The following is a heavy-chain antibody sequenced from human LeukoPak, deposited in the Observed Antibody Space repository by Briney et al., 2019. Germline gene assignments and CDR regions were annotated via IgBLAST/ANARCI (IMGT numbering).Heavy chain of an antibody. CDR2: ISSSSSTI. D-gene: IGHD2-2*01. J-gene: IGHJ4*02. CDR1: GFTFSSYS. V-gene: IGHV3-48*01. CDR3: ARRGYCSATTCFAYFDY. Sequence: PGGSLRLSCAAPGFTFSSYSMNWVRQAPGKGLEWVSYISSSSSTIYYADSVKGQFTISRDNAKNSLYLQMNSLRAEDTAVYYCARRGYCSATTCFAYFDYWGQGTLVTVSS.